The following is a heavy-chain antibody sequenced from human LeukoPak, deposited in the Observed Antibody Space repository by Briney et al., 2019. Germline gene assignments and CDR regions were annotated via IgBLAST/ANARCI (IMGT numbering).Heavy chain of an antibody. J-gene: IGHJ4*02. CDR2: IYYSGST. D-gene: IGHD6-6*01. CDR3: ARAGQFISARPITFDY. Sequence: PSETLSLTCTVSGGSISNYYWCWIRQPPGKGLEWIGYIYYSGSTNSNPSLKSRVTISLDTSKNQFSLKLSSVTAANTAVYYCARAGQFISARPITFDYWGQGSLVTVPS. CDR1: GGSISNYY. V-gene: IGHV4-59*01.